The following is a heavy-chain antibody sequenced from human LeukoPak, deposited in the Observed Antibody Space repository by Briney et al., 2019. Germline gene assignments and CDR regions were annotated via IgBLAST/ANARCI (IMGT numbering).Heavy chain of an antibody. CDR3: VRDKSNSGSYLDF. V-gene: IGHV3-23*01. CDR2: ISGSGGST. D-gene: IGHD1-26*01. Sequence: PGGSLRLSCAASGFTFSSYAMSWVRQAPGKGLEWVSAISGSGGSTYYADSVKGRFTISRDNSKNTLFLQMNSLSPEDTALNYCVRDKSNSGSYLDFWGQGTLVTVSS. J-gene: IGHJ4*02. CDR1: GFTFSSYA.